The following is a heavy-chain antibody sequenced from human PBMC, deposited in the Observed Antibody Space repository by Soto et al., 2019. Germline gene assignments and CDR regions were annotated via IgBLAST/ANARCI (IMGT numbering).Heavy chain of an antibody. Sequence: SETLSLTCAVYGGSFSGYYWSWIRQPPGKGLEWIGEINHSGSTNYNPSLKSRVTISVDTSKNQFSLKLSSVTAADTAVYYCARNSRRAGRYNWFYPWGQGTLVTVSS. D-gene: IGHD6-19*01. V-gene: IGHV4-34*01. CDR1: GGSFSGYY. CDR2: INHSGST. J-gene: IGHJ5*02. CDR3: ARNSRRAGRYNWFYP.